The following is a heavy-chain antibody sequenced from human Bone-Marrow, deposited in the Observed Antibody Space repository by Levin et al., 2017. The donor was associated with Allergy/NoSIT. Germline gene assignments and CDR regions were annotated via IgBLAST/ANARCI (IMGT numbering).Heavy chain of an antibody. V-gene: IGHV3-33*01. CDR1: GFTFSNYG. CDR2: IQYDGSIE. Sequence: LSLTCAASGFTFSNYGMHWVRQAPGKGLEWVAAIQYDGSIEYYGDSVKGRITISRDDSKNTLYLEIISLRAEDTAVYYCARDSCPSPSCYDYWGQGTLVTVSS. CDR3: ARDSCPSPSCYDY. D-gene: IGHD2-2*01. J-gene: IGHJ4*02.